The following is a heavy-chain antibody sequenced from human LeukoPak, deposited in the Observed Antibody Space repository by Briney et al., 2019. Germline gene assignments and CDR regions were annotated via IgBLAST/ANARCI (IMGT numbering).Heavy chain of an antibody. J-gene: IGHJ5*02. V-gene: IGHV4-61*02. CDR1: GGSISSGSYY. CDR2: IYTSGST. D-gene: IGHD2-2*02. CDR3: ARAEVDCSSTSCYRAFHNWFDP. Sequence: SETLSLTCTVSGGSISSGSYYWSWIRQPAGKGLEWIGRIYTSGSTNYNPSLKSRVTISVDTSKNQFSLKLSSVTAADTAVYYCARAEVDCSSTSCYRAFHNWFDPWGQGTLVTVSS.